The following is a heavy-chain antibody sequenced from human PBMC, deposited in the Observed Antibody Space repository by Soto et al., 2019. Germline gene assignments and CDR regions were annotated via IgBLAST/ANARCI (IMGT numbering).Heavy chain of an antibody. D-gene: IGHD3-16*01. CDR3: VTFGGVNPWYFDY. J-gene: IGHJ4*02. V-gene: IGHV4-31*03. Sequence: QVQLQESGPGLVKPSQTLSLTCTVSGGSISSGGYYWSWIRQHPGKGLEWIGYIYYSGSTYYNPSLKSRVTISVDMSKNQFSLKLSSVTAADTAVYYCVTFGGVNPWYFDYWGQGTLVTVSS. CDR1: GGSISSGGYY. CDR2: IYYSGST.